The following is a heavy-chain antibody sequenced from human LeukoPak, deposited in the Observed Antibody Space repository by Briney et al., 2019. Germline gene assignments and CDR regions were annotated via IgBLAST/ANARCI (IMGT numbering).Heavy chain of an antibody. CDR3: ARLSYDPSGYYDY. V-gene: IGHV3-74*01. D-gene: IGHD3-22*01. J-gene: IGHJ4*02. CDR2: VNSDGSST. Sequence: GGSLRLSCSGTGFTFSSYVMHWVRQAPGKGLVWVSRVNSDGSSTIYADSVKGRFTISRDNARNTVYLQMNSLRAEDTAIYFCARLSYDPSGYYDYWGQGTLVTVSS. CDR1: GFTFSSYV.